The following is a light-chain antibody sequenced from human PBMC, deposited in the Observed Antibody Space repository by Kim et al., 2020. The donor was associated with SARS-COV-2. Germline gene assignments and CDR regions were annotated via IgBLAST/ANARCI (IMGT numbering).Light chain of an antibody. CDR1: QSIGSS. CDR3: HQSSSLPYT. CDR2: YAS. Sequence: SVNPKEKVTITCRASQSIGSSLHWYQQKLDQSPKLLIKYASQSFSGVPSRFSGSGSGTDFTLTINSLEAEDVATYFCHQSSSLPYTFGQGTKLEIK. V-gene: IGKV6-21*01. J-gene: IGKJ2*01.